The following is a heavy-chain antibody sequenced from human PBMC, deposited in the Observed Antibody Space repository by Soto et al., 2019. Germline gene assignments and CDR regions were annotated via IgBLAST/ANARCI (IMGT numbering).Heavy chain of an antibody. CDR3: TRDPGYSSTWYFYFHP. V-gene: IGHV4-59*01. CDR2: IYYSGST. J-gene: IGHJ5*02. D-gene: IGHD6-13*01. Sequence: PSETLSLTCTVSGGSISNYYWSWIRQPPGKGLEWIGYIYYSGSTNYNPSLKSRVTISLDTSKNQFSLKLSSVTAADTAVYYCTRDPGYSSTWYFYFHPWGQGTLVTVSS. CDR1: GGSISNYY.